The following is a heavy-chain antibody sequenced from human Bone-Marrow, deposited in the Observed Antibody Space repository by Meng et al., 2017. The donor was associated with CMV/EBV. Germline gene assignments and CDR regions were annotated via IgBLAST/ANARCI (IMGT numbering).Heavy chain of an antibody. J-gene: IGHJ4*02. D-gene: IGHD2/OR15-2a*01. CDR1: GGSISSSSYY. CDR2: IYYSGST. V-gene: IGHV4-39*07. Sequence: LQLQESGPGLVKPSETLSLTRTVSGGSISSSSYYWGWIRQPPGKGLEWIGSIYYSGSTYYNPSLKSRVTISVDTSKNQFSLKLNSVIAADTAVYYCAQRIYIDSYYFDSWGQGTLVTVSS. CDR3: AQRIYIDSYYFDS.